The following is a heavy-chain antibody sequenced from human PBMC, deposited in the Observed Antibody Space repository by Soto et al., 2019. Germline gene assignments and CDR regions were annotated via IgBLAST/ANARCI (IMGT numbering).Heavy chain of an antibody. CDR2: IGGSGGDI. Sequence: GSLSLSAAGAALSFSSYAMSWVRQAPGKGLEWVSSIGGSGGDISYADSVKGRFTISRDNSKNTLYLQMDSLRAEDTAIYYCAKKYRGTYPFDYWGQGTLVTVSS. J-gene: IGHJ4*02. D-gene: IGHD1-26*01. CDR3: AKKYRGTYPFDY. CDR1: ALSFSSYA. V-gene: IGHV3-23*01.